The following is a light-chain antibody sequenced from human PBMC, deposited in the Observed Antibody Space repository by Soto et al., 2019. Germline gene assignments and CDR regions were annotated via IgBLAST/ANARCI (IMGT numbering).Light chain of an antibody. J-gene: IGLJ2*01. CDR1: SSDVGGYDY. Sequence: QSVLTQPASVSGSPGQSITISCTGTSSDVGGYDYVSWYQQHPGKAPKLMIYEVSNRPSGVSNRFSGSKSGSTASLTISGLQAEDEAHYYCTSYTTSSTLLFGGGTKLTVL. CDR2: EVS. V-gene: IGLV2-14*01. CDR3: TSYTTSSTLL.